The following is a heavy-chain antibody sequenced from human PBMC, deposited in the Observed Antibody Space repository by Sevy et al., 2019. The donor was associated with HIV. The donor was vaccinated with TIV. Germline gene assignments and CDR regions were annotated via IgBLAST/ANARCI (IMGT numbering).Heavy chain of an antibody. D-gene: IGHD2-15*01. CDR3: ASKTVGYYYYNMDV. CDR1: GFIVSNNY. V-gene: IGHV3-53*01. Sequence: GGSLRLSCAASGFIVSNNYMSWVRQAPGKGLEWVSVLYSAGSTYYADSVKGRFTISRDNSKNTLYLQMNSLRAEDTAVYYCASKTVGYYYYNMDVWGQGTTVTVSS. J-gene: IGHJ6*02. CDR2: LYSAGST.